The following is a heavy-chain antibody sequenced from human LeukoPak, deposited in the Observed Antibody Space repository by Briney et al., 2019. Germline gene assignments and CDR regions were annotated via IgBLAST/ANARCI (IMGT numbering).Heavy chain of an antibody. CDR1: GFTFDDYA. Sequence: TGESLRLSCAASGFTFDDYAMHWVRQAPGKGLEWVSGISWNSGSIGYADSVKGRFTISRDNAKNSLYLQMNSLRAEDTALYYCAKVGRFGEYWFDPWGQGTLVTVSS. D-gene: IGHD3-10*01. CDR2: ISWNSGSI. V-gene: IGHV3-9*01. J-gene: IGHJ5*02. CDR3: AKVGRFGEYWFDP.